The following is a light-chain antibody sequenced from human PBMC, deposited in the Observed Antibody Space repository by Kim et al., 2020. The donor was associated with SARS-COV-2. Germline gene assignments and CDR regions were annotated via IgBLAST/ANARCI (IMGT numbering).Light chain of an antibody. CDR2: AAS. J-gene: IGKJ1*01. CDR1: QVIAHY. Sequence: DIQMTQSPSSLSASVGDRVTITCRASQVIAHYLAWYQQKPGKIPNLLISAASALQSGVPSRFSGSGSGTEFSLTISSLQPEDVATYYWQQYNSAPWTFGQGTKVDIK. V-gene: IGKV1-27*01. CDR3: QQYNSAPWT.